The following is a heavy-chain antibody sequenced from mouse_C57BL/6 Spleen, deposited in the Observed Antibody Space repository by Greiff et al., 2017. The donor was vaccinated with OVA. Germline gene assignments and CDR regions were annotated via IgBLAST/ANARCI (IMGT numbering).Heavy chain of an antibody. Sequence: QVQLQQPGAELVKPGASVKLSCKASGYTFTSYWMPWVKQRPGQGLEWIGEIDPSDSYTNYNQKFKGKATLTVDTSSSTAYMQLSSLTSEDSAVYYCARWIYDGYYGGFAYWGQGTLVTVSA. V-gene: IGHV1-50*01. CDR1: GYTFTSYW. D-gene: IGHD2-3*01. CDR3: ARWIYDGYYGGFAY. J-gene: IGHJ3*01. CDR2: IDPSDSYT.